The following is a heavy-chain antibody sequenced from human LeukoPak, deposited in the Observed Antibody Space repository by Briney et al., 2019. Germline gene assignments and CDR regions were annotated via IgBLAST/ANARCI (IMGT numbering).Heavy chain of an antibody. Sequence: ASVKVFCKASGYTFTGYYMHWVRQAPGQGLEWMGWINPNSGGTNYAQEFQGRVTMTRDTSISTAYVELSRLRSDDTAVYYCARRYYDSSGYANWGQGTLVTVSS. D-gene: IGHD3-22*01. CDR3: ARRYYDSSGYAN. V-gene: IGHV1-2*02. CDR2: INPNSGGT. J-gene: IGHJ4*02. CDR1: GYTFTGYY.